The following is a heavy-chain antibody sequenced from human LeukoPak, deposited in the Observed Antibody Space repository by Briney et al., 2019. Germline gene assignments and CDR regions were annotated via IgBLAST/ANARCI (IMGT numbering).Heavy chain of an antibody. CDR2: ISYDGSNK. CDR3: AKDGYSNESRHFYYYYYGMDV. J-gene: IGHJ6*02. V-gene: IGHV3-30*18. CDR1: GFTFSSYG. D-gene: IGHD4-11*01. Sequence: GGSLRLSCAASGFTFSSYGMHWVRQAPGKGLEWVAVISYDGSNKYYADSVKGRFTISRDNSKNTLYLQMNSLRAEDTAVYYCAKDGYSNESRHFYYYYYGMDVWGQGTTVTVSS.